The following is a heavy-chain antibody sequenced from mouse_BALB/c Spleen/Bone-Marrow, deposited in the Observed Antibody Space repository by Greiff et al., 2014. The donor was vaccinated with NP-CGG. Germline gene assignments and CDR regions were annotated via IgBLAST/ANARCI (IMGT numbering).Heavy chain of an antibody. CDR2: INPSTGYT. CDR1: GYTFTSYW. J-gene: IGHJ2*01. V-gene: IGHV1-7*01. Sequence: QVQLQQSGAELAKPGASVKMSCKASGYTFTSYWMHWAKQRPEQGLEWIGYINPSTGYTEYNQKFKDKATLTADKSSSTAYMQLSSLTSEDSAVYYCARSDSSGYDYWGQGTTLTVSS. D-gene: IGHD3-2*01. CDR3: ARSDSSGYDY.